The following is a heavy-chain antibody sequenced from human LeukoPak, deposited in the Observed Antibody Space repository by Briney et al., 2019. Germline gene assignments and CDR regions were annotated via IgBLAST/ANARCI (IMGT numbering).Heavy chain of an antibody. J-gene: IGHJ4*02. D-gene: IGHD1-26*01. CDR3: AREPKGIVGAADY. CDR1: EYTFIDYY. Sequence: GASVTVSCKASEYTFIDYYMHWVRQAPGQGLEWMGWINPKNGDTNYAPKFQGRVTMTRDTSISTAYMELSRLRSDDTAVYYCAREPKGIVGAADYWGQGTLVTVSS. CDR2: INPKNGDT. V-gene: IGHV1-2*02.